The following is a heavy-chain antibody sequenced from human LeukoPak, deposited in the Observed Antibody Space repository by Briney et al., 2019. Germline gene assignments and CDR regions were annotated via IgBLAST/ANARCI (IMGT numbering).Heavy chain of an antibody. Sequence: GGSLRLSCAASGFTFDDYGMSWVRQAPGKGLEWVSGINWNGGSTGYADSVKGRFTISRDNAKNSLYLQMNCLRAEDTALYHCARELYGDYVDNWFDPWGQGTLVTVSS. V-gene: IGHV3-20*01. D-gene: IGHD4-17*01. CDR2: INWNGGST. J-gene: IGHJ5*02. CDR3: ARELYGDYVDNWFDP. CDR1: GFTFDDYG.